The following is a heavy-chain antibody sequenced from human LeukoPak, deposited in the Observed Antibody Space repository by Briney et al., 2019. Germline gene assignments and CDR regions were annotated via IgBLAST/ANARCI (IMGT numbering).Heavy chain of an antibody. CDR2: IKQDGSEK. CDR1: GFTFSSYW. Sequence: GGSLRLSCAASGFTFSSYWMSWVRQAPGKGLEWVANIKQDGSEKYYADSVKGRFTISRDNSKNTLYLQMNSLRAEDTALYYCVKDYSGSGSIDYWGQGTLVTVSS. CDR3: VKDYSGSGSIDY. V-gene: IGHV3-7*01. J-gene: IGHJ4*02. D-gene: IGHD3-10*01.